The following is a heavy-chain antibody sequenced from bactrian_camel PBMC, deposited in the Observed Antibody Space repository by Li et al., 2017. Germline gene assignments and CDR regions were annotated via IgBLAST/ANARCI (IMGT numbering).Heavy chain of an antibody. J-gene: IGHJ4*01. CDR2: IDSDGDT. V-gene: IGHV3S55*01. CDR3: ALGGSASAWTSLSPSAFVY. Sequence: HVQLVESGGGSVLAGGSLRLSCAARGYTYDTYCMGWFRRPPGKEREGIAVIDSDGDTAYAESLKDRFTISVDNAKNILYLQMNNLKPEDTAVYYCALGGSASAWTSLSPSAFVYWGQGTQVTVS. CDR1: GYTYDTYC. D-gene: IGHD3*01.